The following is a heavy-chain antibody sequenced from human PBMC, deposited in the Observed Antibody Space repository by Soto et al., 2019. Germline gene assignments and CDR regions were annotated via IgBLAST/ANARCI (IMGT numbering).Heavy chain of an antibody. J-gene: IGHJ4*02. CDR1: GFTFSSSG. CDR3: VKPRNRDSSGSWLFDF. CDR2: ISYDGRNK. V-gene: IGHV3-30*18. Sequence: HPGGSRRLSCAASGFTFSSSGMPWVRQAPGKGLEWVAVISYDGRNKYYADSVKGRFTISRDNSKNTLYLQMNSLRAEDTAVYYCVKPRNRDSSGSWLFDFWGQGTLVSLSS. D-gene: IGHD6-19*01.